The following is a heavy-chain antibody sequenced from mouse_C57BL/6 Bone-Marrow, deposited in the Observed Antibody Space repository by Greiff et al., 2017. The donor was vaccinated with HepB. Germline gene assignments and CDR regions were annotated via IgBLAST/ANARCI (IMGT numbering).Heavy chain of an antibody. CDR2: IYPGGGYT. D-gene: IGHD2-5*01. V-gene: IGHV1-63*01. CDR1: GYTFTNYW. J-gene: IGHJ4*01. CDR3: ARSGYSNYVGYAMDY. Sequence: QVQLQQSGAELVRPGTSVKMSCKASGYTFTNYWIGWAKQRPGHGLEWIGDIYPGGGYTNYNEKFKGKATLTADKSSSTAYMQFSSLTSEDSAIYYCARSGYSNYVGYAMDYWGQGTSVTVSS.